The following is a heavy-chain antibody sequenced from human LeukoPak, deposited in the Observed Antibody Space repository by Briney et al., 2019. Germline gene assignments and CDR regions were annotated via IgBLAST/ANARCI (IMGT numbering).Heavy chain of an antibody. CDR2: IIPILGIA. J-gene: IGHJ4*02. D-gene: IGHD6-19*01. Sequence: SVKVSCKASGGTYSSYAISWVRQAPGQGLEWMGRIIPILGIANYAQKFQGRVTITADKSTSTAYMELSSLRSEDTAVYYCARSSSGWYVYNYWGQGTLVTVSS. CDR1: GGTYSSYA. V-gene: IGHV1-69*04. CDR3: ARSSSGWYVYNY.